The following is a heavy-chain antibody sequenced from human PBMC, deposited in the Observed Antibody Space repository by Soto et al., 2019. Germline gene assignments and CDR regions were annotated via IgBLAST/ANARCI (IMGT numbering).Heavy chain of an antibody. CDR2: IYYSGST. CDR1: VGSISSGGYY. V-gene: IGHV4-31*03. CDR3: ASGGSSWYYDY. J-gene: IGHJ4*02. Sequence: SETLSLTCTVSVGSISSGGYYWSWIRQHPGKGLEWIGYIYYSGSTYYNPSLKSRVTISVDTSKNQFSLKLSSVTAADTAVYYCASGGSSWYYDYWGQGTLGTVSS. D-gene: IGHD6-13*01.